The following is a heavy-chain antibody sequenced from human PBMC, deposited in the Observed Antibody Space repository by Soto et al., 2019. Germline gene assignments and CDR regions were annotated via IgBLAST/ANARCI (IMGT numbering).Heavy chain of an antibody. CDR1: GGSISSGDHY. V-gene: IGHV4-30-4*01. CDR2: IYYSGTT. Sequence: QVQLQESGPGLVKPSQTLSLTCTVSGGSISSGDHYWSWIRQPPGKGLEWIGYIYYSGTTYYNPSLKSRVTVSIDTSKNQFSLRLSSVTAADTAVYYCATYYDSSGPTFDYWGQGTLVTVSS. CDR3: ATYYDSSGPTFDY. J-gene: IGHJ4*02. D-gene: IGHD3-22*01.